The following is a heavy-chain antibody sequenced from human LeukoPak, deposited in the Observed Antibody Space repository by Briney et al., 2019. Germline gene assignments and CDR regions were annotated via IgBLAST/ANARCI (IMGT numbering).Heavy chain of an antibody. CDR2: IYTSGST. Sequence: SETLSLTCTVPGGSISSYYWSWIRQPAGKGLEWIGRIYTSGSTNYNPSLKSRVTMSVDTSKNQFSLKLSSVTAADTAVYYCARDRVVGATNWFDPWGQGTLVTVSS. CDR1: GGSISSYY. J-gene: IGHJ5*02. V-gene: IGHV4-4*07. D-gene: IGHD1-26*01. CDR3: ARDRVVGATNWFDP.